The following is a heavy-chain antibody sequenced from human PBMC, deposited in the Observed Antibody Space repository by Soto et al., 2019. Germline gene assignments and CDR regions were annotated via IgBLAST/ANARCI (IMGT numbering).Heavy chain of an antibody. CDR3: TRAYPRHCTNGVCYPDY. D-gene: IGHD2-8*01. CDR2: IRSKAYGGTT. V-gene: IGHV3-49*03. Sequence: PGGSLRLSCTASGFTFGDYAMSWFRQAPGKGLEWVGFIRSKAYGGTTEYAASVKGRFTISRDDSKSIAYLQMNSLKTEDTAVYYCTRAYPRHCTNGVCYPDYCGQGTLVTVSS. J-gene: IGHJ4*02. CDR1: GFTFGDYA.